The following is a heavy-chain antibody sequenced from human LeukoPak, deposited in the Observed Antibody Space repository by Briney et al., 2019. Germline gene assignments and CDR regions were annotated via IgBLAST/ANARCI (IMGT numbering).Heavy chain of an antibody. V-gene: IGHV1-2*02. J-gene: IGHJ6*03. Sequence: ASVKVSCKASGYTFTAYYMHWVRQAPGQGLEWMGWISPNSGNTKYAQKFQGRVTLTRDTSISTAYMELSRLGSEDTAVYYCAREIGLRYFDWQPYYYYYMDVWGKGTTVTVSS. CDR2: ISPNSGNT. CDR3: AREIGLRYFDWQPYYYYYMDV. CDR1: GYTFTAYY. D-gene: IGHD3-9*01.